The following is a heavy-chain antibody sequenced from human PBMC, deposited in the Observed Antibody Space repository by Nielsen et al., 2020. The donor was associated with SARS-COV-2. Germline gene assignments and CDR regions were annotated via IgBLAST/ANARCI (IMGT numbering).Heavy chain of an antibody. V-gene: IGHV3-21*01. CDR3: ASSFGSSWLFDY. CDR2: ISSSSSYI. D-gene: IGHD6-13*01. CDR1: GFTFSSYS. Sequence: GESLKISCAASGFTFSSYSMNWVRQAPGKGLEWVSSISSSSSYIYYADSVKGRFTISRDNAKNSLYLQMNSLRAEDTAVYYCASSFGSSWLFDYWGQGTLVTVSS. J-gene: IGHJ4*02.